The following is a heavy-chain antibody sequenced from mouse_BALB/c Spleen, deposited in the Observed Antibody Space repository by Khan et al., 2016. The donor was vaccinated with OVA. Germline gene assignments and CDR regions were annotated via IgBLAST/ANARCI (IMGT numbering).Heavy chain of an antibody. V-gene: IGHV1S34*01. D-gene: IGHD2-13*01. J-gene: IGHJ4*01. CDR3: GREGELCAVGY. CDR2: ISTYNGAA. Sequence: LVKPGASVKISCKASGYSFNGYYIHWVKQSHGKSLEWIGYISTYNGAASYSQKFKGKATFTAHTSSNTAYMQLNSLTSEDSAVYCRGREGELCAVGYWGQGTLVTVSA. CDR1: GYSFNGYY.